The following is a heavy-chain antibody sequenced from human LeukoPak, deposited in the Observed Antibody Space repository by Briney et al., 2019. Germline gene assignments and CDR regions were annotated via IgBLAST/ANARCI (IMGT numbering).Heavy chain of an antibody. CDR2: IYYSGST. V-gene: IGHV4-59*01. Sequence: PSETLSLTCTVSGGSISSYYWSWIRQPPGKGLEWIGYIYYSGSTNYNPSLKSRVTISVDTSKNQFSLKLSSVTAADTAVYYCARALGYCSSTSCPLGYYYYYMDVWGKGTTVTISS. CDR1: GGSISSYY. J-gene: IGHJ6*03. CDR3: ARALGYCSSTSCPLGYYYYYMDV. D-gene: IGHD2-2*01.